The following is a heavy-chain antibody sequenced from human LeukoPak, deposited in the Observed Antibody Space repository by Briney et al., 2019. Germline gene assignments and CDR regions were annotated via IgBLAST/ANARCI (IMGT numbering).Heavy chain of an antibody. CDR2: MPYTGST. Sequence: SETLSLTCAVSGGSISSYSRSWVRQPPGKGLQFIGYMPYTGSTNYNPSPERRVTLSVDTSKNLFSLKLRSVTAADTAVYYCARLSKDTVVLPAAMAHYFDYWGQGTLVTVSS. J-gene: IGHJ4*02. D-gene: IGHD2-2*01. CDR1: GGSISSYS. V-gene: IGHV4-59*08. CDR3: ARLSKDTVVLPAAMAHYFDY.